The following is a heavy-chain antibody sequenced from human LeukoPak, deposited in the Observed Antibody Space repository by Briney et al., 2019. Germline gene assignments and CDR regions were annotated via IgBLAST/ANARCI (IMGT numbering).Heavy chain of an antibody. Sequence: QTGGSLRLSCAASGFTFSSYWMSWVRQAPGKGLEWVANIKQDGSEKYYVDSVKGRFTISRDNAKNSLYLQMNSPRAEDTAVYYCARETHDYGDYAPFHYWGQGTLVTVSS. CDR2: IKQDGSEK. CDR3: ARETHDYGDYAPFHY. J-gene: IGHJ4*02. CDR1: GFTFSSYW. D-gene: IGHD4-17*01. V-gene: IGHV3-7*01.